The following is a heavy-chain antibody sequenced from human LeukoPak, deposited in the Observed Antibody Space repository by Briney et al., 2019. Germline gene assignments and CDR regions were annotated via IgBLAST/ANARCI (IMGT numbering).Heavy chain of an antibody. D-gene: IGHD5-18*01. Sequence: PGGSLRLSCAGSGFIFRNNEMNWVRQAPGKGLEWISFITSSGKTTSYADSVKGRFTISRDNAKNSLFLQMNSLRAEDTAVYYCARDPEYSYDYYFDYWGQGTLVTVSS. CDR3: ARDPEYSYDYYFDY. V-gene: IGHV3-48*03. CDR1: GFIFRNNE. CDR2: ITSSGKTT. J-gene: IGHJ4*02.